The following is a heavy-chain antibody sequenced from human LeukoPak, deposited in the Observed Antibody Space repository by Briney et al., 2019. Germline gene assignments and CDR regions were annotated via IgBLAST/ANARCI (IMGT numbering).Heavy chain of an antibody. CDR1: GYSFTSYW. V-gene: IGHV5-10-1*01. CDR3: ARQSAQGMLDTVFDY. CDR2: IDHSDSYT. Sequence: PGESLRIPCKGSGYSFTSYWISWVRQMPGKGLEWMGRIDHSDSYTNYSPSFQGHVTISADKSISTAYLQWSSLKASDTAMYYCARQSAQGMLDTVFDYWGERTLVTVSS. J-gene: IGHJ4*02. D-gene: IGHD1-1*01.